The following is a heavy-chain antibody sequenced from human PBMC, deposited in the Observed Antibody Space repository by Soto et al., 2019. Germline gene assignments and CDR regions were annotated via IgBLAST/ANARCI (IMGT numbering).Heavy chain of an antibody. CDR2: ISGSGGST. V-gene: IGHV3-23*01. Sequence: GGSLRLSCAASGFTFSSYAMSWVRQAPGKGLEWVSAISGSGGSTYYADSVKGRFTISRDNSKNTLYLQMNSLRAEDTAVYYYAKVSYDSSGYYPDQFDYWGQGTLVTVSS. J-gene: IGHJ4*02. CDR1: GFTFSSYA. CDR3: AKVSYDSSGYYPDQFDY. D-gene: IGHD3-22*01.